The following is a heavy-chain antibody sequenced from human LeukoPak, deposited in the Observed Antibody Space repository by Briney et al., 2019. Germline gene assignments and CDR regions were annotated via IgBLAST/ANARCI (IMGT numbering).Heavy chain of an antibody. CDR3: ARRESRYSSSWHYFDY. Sequence: GESLKISCKASSYNFRNYWIGWVRQMPGKGLEWMGIIYPGDSDTRYSPSFQGQVTISADKSISTAYLQWSSLKASDTAMYYCARRESRYSSSWHYFDYWGQGTLVTVSS. J-gene: IGHJ4*02. D-gene: IGHD6-13*01. CDR2: IYPGDSDT. CDR1: SYNFRNYW. V-gene: IGHV5-51*01.